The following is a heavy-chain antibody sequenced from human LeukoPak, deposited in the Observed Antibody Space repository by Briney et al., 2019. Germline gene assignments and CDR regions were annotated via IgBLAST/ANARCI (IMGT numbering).Heavy chain of an antibody. D-gene: IGHD3-3*01. J-gene: IGHJ3*02. Sequence: SSETLSLTCAVSGYSISSGYYWSWIRQPPEKGLEWIGEINHSGSTNYNPSLKSRVTISVDTSTNQFSLKLSSVTAADTAVYYCAREARDHSGHDFWSGYYKGVAFDIWGQGTMVTVSS. CDR3: AREARDHSGHDFWSGYYKGVAFDI. CDR2: INHSGST. V-gene: IGHV4-38-2*02. CDR1: GYSISSGYY.